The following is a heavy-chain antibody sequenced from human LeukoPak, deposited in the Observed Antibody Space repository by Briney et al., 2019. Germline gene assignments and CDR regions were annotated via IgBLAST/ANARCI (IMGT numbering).Heavy chain of an antibody. CDR1: GFTFSSYD. CDR2: IRYDGSNK. V-gene: IGHV3-30*02. CDR3: AKAELGVDTFFDY. D-gene: IGHD3-3*01. J-gene: IGHJ4*02. Sequence: PGGSLRLSCAASGFTFSSYDMHWVRQAPGKGLEWVAFIRYDGSNKYYADSVQGRFTISRDNSKRTLFLQMNSLRAEDTVFYYCAKAELGVDTFFDYWGQGTLVTVSS.